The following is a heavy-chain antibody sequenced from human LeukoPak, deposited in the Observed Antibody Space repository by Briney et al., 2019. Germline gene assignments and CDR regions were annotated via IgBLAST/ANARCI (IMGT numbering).Heavy chain of an antibody. CDR2: MYYSGST. CDR1: GYSISSGYY. V-gene: IGHV4-61*01. CDR3: ARLSQGFDFWTGYFDY. D-gene: IGHD3/OR15-3a*01. J-gene: IGHJ4*02. Sequence: PSETQSLTCTVSGYSISSGYYWGWIRQPPGKGLEWIGYMYYSGSTNYNPSLKSRVTISMDTSKKQFSLNLSSVTAADSAVYYCARLSQGFDFWTGYFDYWGQGTLVTVSS.